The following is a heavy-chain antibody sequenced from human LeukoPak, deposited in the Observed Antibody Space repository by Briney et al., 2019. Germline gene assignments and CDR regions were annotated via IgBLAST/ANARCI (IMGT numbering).Heavy chain of an antibody. D-gene: IGHD1-14*01. J-gene: IGHJ4*02. CDR1: GYTFTGYY. Sequence: ASVKVSCKASGYTFTGYYMHWVRQAPGRGFEWMGWINPNSGDTTYAQNFQARVTMTRDTSINTAYMELSRLGSDDTAVYYCARGRSVTEPETTNLFDYWGQGALVTVSS. V-gene: IGHV1-2*02. CDR3: ARGRSVTEPETTNLFDY. CDR2: INPNSGDT.